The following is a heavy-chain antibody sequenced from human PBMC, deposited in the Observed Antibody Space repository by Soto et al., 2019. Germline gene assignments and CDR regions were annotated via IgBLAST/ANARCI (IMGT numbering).Heavy chain of an antibody. V-gene: IGHV3-23*01. CDR2: ISGSGGST. CDR1: GFIFSSYA. CDR3: AKDSDFWSGYPPDY. D-gene: IGHD3-3*01. Sequence: AGGSLRLPCAPSGFIFSSYAMSWVRQPPGKGVVWVSSISGSGGSTYYADSVKGRFTISRDNSKNTLYLEMNSLRAEDTAVYYCAKDSDFWSGYPPDYWGQGTLVTVSS. J-gene: IGHJ4*02.